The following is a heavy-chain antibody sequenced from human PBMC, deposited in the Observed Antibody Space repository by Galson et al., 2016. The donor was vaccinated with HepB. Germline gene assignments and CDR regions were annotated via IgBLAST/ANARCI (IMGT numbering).Heavy chain of an antibody. V-gene: IGHV4-39*07. CDR2: ISYRGST. CDR1: GGSITSTNYY. D-gene: IGHD3-22*01. Sequence: LSLTCTVSGGSITSTNYYWGWIRQPPGRGLEWIGTISYRGSTHHNPSLKSRVSLSIDTSKNQISLRLRSVTATDTAVYYCARDSLEVRGFYDSAGYYTHWGQGTTVTVSS. CDR3: ARDSLEVRGFYDSAGYYTH. J-gene: IGHJ4*02.